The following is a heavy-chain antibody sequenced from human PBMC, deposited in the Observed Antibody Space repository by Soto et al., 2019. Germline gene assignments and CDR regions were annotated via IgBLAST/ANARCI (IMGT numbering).Heavy chain of an antibody. V-gene: IGHV1-69*01. Sequence: QVQLVQSGAAVKKPGSSVKVSCKASGGTFSSYAISWVRQAPGQGLEWMGGIIPIFGTANYGQTFQGRVTITADESTGTAYMELSSLRSEDTAVYYCAATLQSHYYYYGMDVWGQGTTVTVSS. CDR1: GGTFSSYA. CDR3: AATLQSHYYYYGMDV. CDR2: IIPIFGTA. J-gene: IGHJ6*02. D-gene: IGHD4-4*01.